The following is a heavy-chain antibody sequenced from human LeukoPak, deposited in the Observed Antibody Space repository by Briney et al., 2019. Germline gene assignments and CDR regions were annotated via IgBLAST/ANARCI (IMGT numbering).Heavy chain of an antibody. CDR1: GGSISSGGYS. CDR3: GRGGIAAAASGIDY. Sequence: KASETLSLTCAVSGGSISSGGYSWSWIRQPPGKGLVWIGYIYQNGNTYYNPSLKSRVTISVDRSKNQFSLNLSSVTAADTAVYYCGRGGIAAAASGIDYWGQGTLVAVSS. V-gene: IGHV4-30-2*01. D-gene: IGHD6-13*01. CDR2: IYQNGNT. J-gene: IGHJ4*02.